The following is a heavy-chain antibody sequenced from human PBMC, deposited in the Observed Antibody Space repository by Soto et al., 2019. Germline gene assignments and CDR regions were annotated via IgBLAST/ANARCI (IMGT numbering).Heavy chain of an antibody. D-gene: IGHD3-22*01. CDR1: GFTFSDYY. Sequence: GGPLRLSCAASGFTFSDYYMSWIRQAPGKGLEWVSYISSSSSYTNYADSVKGRFTISRDNAKNSLYLQMNSLRAEDTAVYYCARRSDYYDSSGAIDYWGQGTLVTVSS. V-gene: IGHV3-11*06. CDR3: ARRSDYYDSSGAIDY. J-gene: IGHJ4*02. CDR2: ISSSSSYT.